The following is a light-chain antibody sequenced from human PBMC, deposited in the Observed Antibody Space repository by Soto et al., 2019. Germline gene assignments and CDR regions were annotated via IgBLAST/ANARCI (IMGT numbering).Light chain of an antibody. V-gene: IGKV3-15*01. CDR3: QQYNNWPRT. CDR2: GAS. J-gene: IGKJ1*01. CDR1: QSVSSSY. Sequence: DIVLTQSPGTLSLSPGERAALSRRASQSVSSSYLAWYQQKPGHAPRLLIYGASTRATGIPARFSGSGSGTEFTLTISSLQSEDFAVYYCQQYNNWPRTFGQGTKVDI.